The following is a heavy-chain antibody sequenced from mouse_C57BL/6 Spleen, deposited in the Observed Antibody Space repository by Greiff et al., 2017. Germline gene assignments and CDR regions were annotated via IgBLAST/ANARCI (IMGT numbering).Heavy chain of an antibody. CDR3: TRKYSNDANFDY. D-gene: IGHD2-12*01. CDR2: IDPETGGT. Sequence: QVQLQQSGPELVRPGASVTLSCKASGYSFTDYEMHWVKQTPVHGLEWIGAIDPETGGTAYNQKVKGKAILTADKSSSTAYMEIRSLTSEDSAVYYCTRKYSNDANFDYWGQGTTLTVSS. CDR1: GYSFTDYE. J-gene: IGHJ2*01. V-gene: IGHV1-15*01.